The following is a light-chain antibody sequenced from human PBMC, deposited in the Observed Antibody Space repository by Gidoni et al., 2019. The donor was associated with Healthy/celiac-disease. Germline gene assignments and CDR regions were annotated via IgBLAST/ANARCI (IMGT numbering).Light chain of an antibody. V-gene: IGLV2-14*01. CDR2: DVS. J-gene: IGLJ1*01. CDR3: SSYTSSSRV. Sequence: QSALTQPASVSGSPGQSTTISCTGTSSDGGGYNYVSWYQQHPGKAPKLMIYDVSNRPLGVSNRFSGSKSGNTASLTISGLQAEDEADYYCSSYTSSSRVFGTGTKVTVL. CDR1: SSDGGGYNY.